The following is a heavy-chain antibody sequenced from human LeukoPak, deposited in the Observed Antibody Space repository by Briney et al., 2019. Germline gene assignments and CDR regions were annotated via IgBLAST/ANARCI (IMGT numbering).Heavy chain of an antibody. J-gene: IGHJ5*02. CDR2: INPSGGST. CDR3: ARDHSEWRSSSGLGWFDP. Sequence: ASVKVSCKASGYTFTSYYMHWVRQAPGQGLEWMGIINPSGGSTSCAQKFQGRVTMTRDTSTSTVYMELSSLRSEDTAVYYCARDHSEWRSSSGLGWFDPWGQGTLVTVSS. V-gene: IGHV1-46*01. CDR1: GYTFTSYY. D-gene: IGHD6-13*01.